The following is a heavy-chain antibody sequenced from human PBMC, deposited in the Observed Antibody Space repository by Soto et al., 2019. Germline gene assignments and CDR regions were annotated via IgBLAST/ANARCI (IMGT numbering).Heavy chain of an antibody. CDR1: GGTFSSYT. CDR2: IIPILGIA. D-gene: IGHD1-26*01. CDR3: ARPRYSGDIMVTRQADNWFEP. J-gene: IGHJ5*02. V-gene: IGHV1-69*02. Sequence: PVKVSCKASGGTFSSYTISWVRQAPGQGLEWMGRIIPILGIANYAQKFQGRVTITADKSTSTAYMELSSLRSEDTAVYYCARPRYSGDIMVTRQADNWFEPWGQGTLVTVSS.